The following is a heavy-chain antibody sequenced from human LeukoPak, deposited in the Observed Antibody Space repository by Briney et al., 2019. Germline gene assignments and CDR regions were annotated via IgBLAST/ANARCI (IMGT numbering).Heavy chain of an antibody. CDR3: ARDRLGATGHWRIDV. CDR1: GGSISSCGYY. D-gene: IGHD1-26*01. V-gene: IGHV4-39*07. Sequence: SETLSLTCSVSGGSISSCGYYRGWIRQPPGRGLEWIGSVHCSGSTYYSPSLESRVTMSLDTSKNRFSLSLSSVTAADTAVYYCARDRLGATGHWRIDVWGRGTLVTVSS. CDR2: VHCSGST. J-gene: IGHJ2*01.